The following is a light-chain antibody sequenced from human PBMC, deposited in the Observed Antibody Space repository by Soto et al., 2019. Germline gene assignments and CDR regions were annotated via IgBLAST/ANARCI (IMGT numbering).Light chain of an antibody. V-gene: IGKV1-39*01. CDR3: RQSYSTSRT. CDR2: AAS. J-gene: IGKJ1*01. Sequence: GDRGTITCRASQSISSYLNWDQQKPGKAPKLLIYAASSLHSGVQSRFFSSVAGAACTPPISSLQPEDVSTYYYRQSYSTSRTFGQGTKVDIK. CDR1: QSISSY.